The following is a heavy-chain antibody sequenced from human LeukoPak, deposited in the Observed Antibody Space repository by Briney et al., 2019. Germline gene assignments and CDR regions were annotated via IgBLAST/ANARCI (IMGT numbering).Heavy chain of an antibody. Sequence: PGGSLRLSCAASGFTFSIYGMNWVRQAPGKGLEWVSFISGNGGTTYYADSVKGRFTISRDNSKNTLYLQMISLRAEDTALYYCAKRIHSSSWYAAFDSWGQGTLVTVSS. CDR3: AKRIHSSSWYAAFDS. J-gene: IGHJ4*02. CDR1: GFTFSIYG. D-gene: IGHD6-13*01. V-gene: IGHV3-23*01. CDR2: ISGNGGTT.